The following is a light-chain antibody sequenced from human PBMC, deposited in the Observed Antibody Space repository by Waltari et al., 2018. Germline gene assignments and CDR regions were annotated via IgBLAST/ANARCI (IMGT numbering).Light chain of an antibody. J-gene: IGLJ2*01. CDR3: MSYTTSTTVI. CDR2: DVN. V-gene: IGLV2-14*03. CDR1: SSDIGAYYY. Sequence: QSALTQPASVSGSPGQSITISCTGTSSDIGAYYYFSWYQQCPGKAPELIIYDVNSRPSGVSSRFSGSKSGTTASLTISGLQFEDEADYYCMSYTTSTTVIFGGGTKLTVL.